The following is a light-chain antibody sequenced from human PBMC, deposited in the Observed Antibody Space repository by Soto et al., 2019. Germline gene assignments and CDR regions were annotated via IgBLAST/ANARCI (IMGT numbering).Light chain of an antibody. CDR2: AAS. CDR3: QKYNSAPPWT. J-gene: IGKJ1*01. Sequence: DIQMTQSPSSLSASVGDRVTITCRASQGIRNYLAWYQQKPGKVPKLLIYAASTLQSGVPSRFSGSGSGTDFPLTISSLQPEDVATYYCQKYNSAPPWTFGQGTKVEI. V-gene: IGKV1-27*01. CDR1: QGIRNY.